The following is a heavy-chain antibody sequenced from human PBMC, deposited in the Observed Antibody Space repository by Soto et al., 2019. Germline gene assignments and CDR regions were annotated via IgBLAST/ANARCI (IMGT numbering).Heavy chain of an antibody. Sequence: GASVKVSCKASGYTFTSYGISWVRQAPGQGLEWMGWISAYNGNTNYAQKLQGRVTMTTDTSTSTADMELRSLRSDDTAVYYCARYRDCSSTSCYLEFDYWGQGTLVTVSS. V-gene: IGHV1-18*01. CDR3: ARYRDCSSTSCYLEFDY. CDR2: ISAYNGNT. CDR1: GYTFTSYG. J-gene: IGHJ4*02. D-gene: IGHD2-2*01.